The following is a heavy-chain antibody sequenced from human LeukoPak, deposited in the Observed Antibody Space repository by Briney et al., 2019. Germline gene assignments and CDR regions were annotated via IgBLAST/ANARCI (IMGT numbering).Heavy chain of an antibody. CDR2: ISTDGGGT. D-gene: IGHD6-13*01. J-gene: IGHJ5*02. CDR3: VRYGNSCYDP. Sequence: PGGSLRLSCSASGFTFNTYAMHWVRQAPGKGLEYVSAISTDGGGTYYADSVKGRFTIFRDSSKNTLYLQMNSLRAEDTAVYYCVRYGNSCYDPWGQGTLVTVSS. CDR1: GFTFNTYA. V-gene: IGHV3-64D*06.